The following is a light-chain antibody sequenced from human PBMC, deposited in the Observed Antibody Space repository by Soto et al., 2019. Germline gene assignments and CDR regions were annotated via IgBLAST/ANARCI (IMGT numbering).Light chain of an antibody. Sequence: NFMLTQPHSVSESPGKTVTISCTRSSGSIASNYVQWYQRRPGSAPTTVIYEDNQRPSGVPDRFSGSIDSSSNSASLTISGLKTEDEADYYCQSYDSSNPVVFGGGTKVTVL. CDR3: QSYDSSNPVV. CDR2: EDN. V-gene: IGLV6-57*04. CDR1: SGSIASNY. J-gene: IGLJ2*01.